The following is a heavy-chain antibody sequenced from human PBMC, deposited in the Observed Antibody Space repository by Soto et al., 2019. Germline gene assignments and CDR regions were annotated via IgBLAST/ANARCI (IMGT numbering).Heavy chain of an antibody. CDR3: ARMASAGTLNWFDP. V-gene: IGHV1-8*02. Sequence: ASVKVSCKASGYTFVNFDISWVRQAAGQGVEWLGWMNPGSGKTGYASKFQGRVAMTRDASTGTSHLEVSSLTSDDTAVYYCARMASAGTLNWFDPWGQGTLVTVS. CDR2: MNPGSGKT. J-gene: IGHJ5*02. D-gene: IGHD6-13*01. CDR1: GYTFVNFD.